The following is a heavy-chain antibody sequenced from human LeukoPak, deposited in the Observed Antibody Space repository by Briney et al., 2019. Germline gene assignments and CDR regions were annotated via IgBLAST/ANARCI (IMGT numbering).Heavy chain of an antibody. CDR1: GGSISSSSYY. V-gene: IGHV4-39*07. CDR3: ARVYGSGSYYNEIADY. Sequence: SETLSLTCTVSGGSISSSSYYWGWIRQPPGKGLEWIGSIYYSGSTYYNPSLKSRVAISVDTSKNQFSLKLSSVTAADTAVYYCARVYGSGSYYNEIADYWGQGTLVTVSS. CDR2: IYYSGST. D-gene: IGHD3-10*01. J-gene: IGHJ4*02.